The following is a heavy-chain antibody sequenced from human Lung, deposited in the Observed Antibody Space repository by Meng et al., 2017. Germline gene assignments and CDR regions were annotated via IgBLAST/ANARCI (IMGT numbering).Heavy chain of an antibody. CDR3: ARDEDISAAGKLFGDY. D-gene: IGHD6-13*01. J-gene: IGHJ4*02. Sequence: QVRVGRSGAEVKRPGASVKVSCKASGYTFPDYWLHWVRRAPGQGLEWMGRINPKSGDTHYAQRFQGRVTMTGDTSISTAYMELSGLRSDDTAMYYCARDEDISAAGKLFGDYWGQGTLVTVSS. V-gene: IGHV1-2*06. CDR1: GYTFPDYW. CDR2: INPKSGDT.